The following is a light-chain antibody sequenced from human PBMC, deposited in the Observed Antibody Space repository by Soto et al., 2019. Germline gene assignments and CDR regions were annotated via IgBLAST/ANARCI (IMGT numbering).Light chain of an antibody. Sequence: DLQMTQSPSSLSASVGDRVTITCRASQGISNYLAWYQQKPGKGPKLQIYAASTLQSGGPSRFSCSGSGTDFTLTISSLQPEDVATYYCQKYNSAPLTCGRRTKVEIK. CDR2: AAS. V-gene: IGKV1-27*01. J-gene: IGKJ1*01. CDR3: QKYNSAPLT. CDR1: QGISNY.